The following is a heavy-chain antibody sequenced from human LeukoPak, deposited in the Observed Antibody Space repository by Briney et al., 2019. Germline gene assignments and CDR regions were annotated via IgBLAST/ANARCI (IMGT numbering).Heavy chain of an antibody. Sequence: GGSLRLSCAASGFTFSSYTLNWVRQAPEKGLEWVSSISSSSIYIYYADSVKGRFTISRDNAKKSLYLQMNSLRAEDTAVYYCARDLVYYDSSGADYWGQGTLVTVSS. D-gene: IGHD3-22*01. CDR1: GFTFSSYT. V-gene: IGHV3-21*01. CDR3: ARDLVYYDSSGADY. J-gene: IGHJ4*02. CDR2: ISSSSIYI.